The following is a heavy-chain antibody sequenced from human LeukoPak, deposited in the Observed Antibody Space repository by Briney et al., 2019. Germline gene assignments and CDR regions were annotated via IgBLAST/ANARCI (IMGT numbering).Heavy chain of an antibody. D-gene: IGHD1-26*01. V-gene: IGHV4-59*01. CDR2: IHYSGST. CDR1: GFSITSYY. J-gene: IGHJ4*02. CDR3: ARDIREVGATHYFDY. Sequence: WETLSLTCTVSGFSITSYYWSWIRQPPGKGLEWIGLIHYSGSTTYNPSLKSRVTMSVDTSKNQFSLQLRSVTAADTALYYCARDIREVGATHYFDYWGQGTLVTVTS.